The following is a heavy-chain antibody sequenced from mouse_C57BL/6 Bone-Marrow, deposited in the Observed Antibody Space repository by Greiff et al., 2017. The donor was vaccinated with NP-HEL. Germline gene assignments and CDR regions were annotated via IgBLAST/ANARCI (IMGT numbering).Heavy chain of an antibody. CDR2: ISSGGDYI. CDR1: GFTFSSYA. V-gene: IGHV5-9-1*02. CDR3: TREPGIDYDYDDDPGFAY. J-gene: IGHJ3*01. D-gene: IGHD2-4*01. Sequence: EVKLVESGEGLVKPGGSLKLSCAASGFTFSSYAMSWVRQTPEKRLEWVAYISSGGDYIYYADTVKGRFTISRDNARNTLYLQMSSLKSEDTAMYDCTREPGIDYDYDDDPGFAYWGQGTLVTVSA.